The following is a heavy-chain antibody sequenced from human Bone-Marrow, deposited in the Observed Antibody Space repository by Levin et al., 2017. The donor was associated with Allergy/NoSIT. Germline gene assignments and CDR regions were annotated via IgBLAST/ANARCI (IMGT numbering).Heavy chain of an antibody. CDR1: GYTLTELS. D-gene: IGHD6-13*01. CDR3: ATVDPIAAAAHPIPYYDGMDV. J-gene: IGHJ6*02. Sequence: GESLKISCKVSGYTLTELSMHWVRQAPGKGLEWMGGFDPEDGETIYAQKFQGRVTMTEDTSTDTAYMELSSLRSEDTAVYYCATVDPIAAAAHPIPYYDGMDVWGQGTTVTVSS. V-gene: IGHV1-24*01. CDR2: FDPEDGET.